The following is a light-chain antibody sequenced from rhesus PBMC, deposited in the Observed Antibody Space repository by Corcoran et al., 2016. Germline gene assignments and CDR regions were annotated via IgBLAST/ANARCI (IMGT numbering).Light chain of an antibody. V-gene: IGKV1-25*01. CDR3: QQHNSYPFT. J-gene: IGKJ3*01. Sequence: DIQMTQSPSSLSASVGDTVTITCQASQGISKYLAWYQQKPGRAPKFLIYDASTLQSGVPSRFSGSGSGTVLSLTISSLQPEDFATYYCQQHNSYPFTFGPGTKLDI. CDR2: DAS. CDR1: QGISKY.